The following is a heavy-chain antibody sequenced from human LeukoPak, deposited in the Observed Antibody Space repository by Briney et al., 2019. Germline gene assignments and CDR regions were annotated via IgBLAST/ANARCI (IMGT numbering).Heavy chain of an antibody. CDR3: ARDDFAGDSSGYIDY. J-gene: IGHJ4*02. CDR1: GFIFSNYG. CDR2: IWFDGSNQ. D-gene: IGHD3-22*01. Sequence: GGSLRLSCAASGFIFSNYGMLWVRQAPGKGLEWVAVIWFDGSNQYHADAVKGRFTISRDNSKNTLYLQMSSLRAEDTALYYCARDDFAGDSSGYIDYWGQGTLVTVSS. V-gene: IGHV3-33*01.